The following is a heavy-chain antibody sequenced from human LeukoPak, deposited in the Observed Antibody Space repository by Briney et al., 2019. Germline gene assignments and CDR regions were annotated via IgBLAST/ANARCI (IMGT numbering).Heavy chain of an antibody. CDR1: GFTFSSYS. J-gene: IGHJ4*02. V-gene: IGHV3-21*01. CDR3: AKPDIVVVPAAASGFDY. D-gene: IGHD2-2*01. Sequence: AGGSLRLSCEASGFTFSSYSMNWVRQAPGKGLEWVSSISTSSTYIYYADSVKGRFTISRDNSKNTLYLQMNSLRAEDTAVYYCAKPDIVVVPAAASGFDYWGQGTLVTVSS. CDR2: ISTSSTYI.